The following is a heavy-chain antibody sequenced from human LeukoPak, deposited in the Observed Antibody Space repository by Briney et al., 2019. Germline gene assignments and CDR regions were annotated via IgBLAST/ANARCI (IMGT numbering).Heavy chain of an antibody. Sequence: GGSLRPSCAASEFTFSDSYMSWIRQAPGKGLEWVSYISSGGSFTNYADSVKGRFTISRDNAKNSLYLQMSSLRAEDTAVYYCARVVLADSSGYYSAMDVWGQGTTVTVSS. V-gene: IGHV3-11*05. J-gene: IGHJ6*02. CDR2: ISSGGSFT. D-gene: IGHD3-22*01. CDR1: EFTFSDSY. CDR3: ARVVLADSSGYYSAMDV.